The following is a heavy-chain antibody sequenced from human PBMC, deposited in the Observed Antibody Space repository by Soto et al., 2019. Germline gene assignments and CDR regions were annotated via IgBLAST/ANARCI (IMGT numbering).Heavy chain of an antibody. Sequence: SVKVSCKASGGTFSSYTISWVRQAPGQGLEWMGRIIPILGIANYAQKFQGRVTITRDTSASTAYIELSSLRSEDTAVYYCGPGTGSQIDYWGQGTLVTVSS. CDR3: GPGTGSQIDY. J-gene: IGHJ4*02. CDR1: GGTFSSYT. CDR2: IIPILGIA. D-gene: IGHD3-10*01. V-gene: IGHV1-69*02.